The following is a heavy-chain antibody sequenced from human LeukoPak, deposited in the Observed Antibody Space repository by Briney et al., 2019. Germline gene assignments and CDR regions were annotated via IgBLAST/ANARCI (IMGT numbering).Heavy chain of an antibody. Sequence: ASVKVSCKASGYTFTSYYMHWVRQAPGQGLEWMGIINPSGGSTSYAQKFQGRVTMTRDTSTSTAYMELRSLRSDDTAVYYCARGPCSSTSCYSVYYYYMDVWGKGTTVTVSS. V-gene: IGHV1-46*01. D-gene: IGHD2-2*02. CDR1: GYTFTSYY. CDR3: ARGPCSSTSCYSVYYYYMDV. CDR2: INPSGGST. J-gene: IGHJ6*03.